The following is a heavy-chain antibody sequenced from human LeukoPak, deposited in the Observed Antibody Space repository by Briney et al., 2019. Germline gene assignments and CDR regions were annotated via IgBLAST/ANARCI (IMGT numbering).Heavy chain of an antibody. D-gene: IGHD4-17*01. CDR2: INPSGGST. CDR1: GYTFTSYY. CDR3: ARSIHDYGDYVDAFDI. J-gene: IGHJ3*02. Sequence: GASVKVSCKASGYTFTSYYMHWVRQAPGQGLEWMGIINPSGGSTSYAQKFQGRVTMARATSTSTVYMELSSLRSEATAVYYCARSIHDYGDYVDAFDIWGQGTMVTASS. V-gene: IGHV1-46*01.